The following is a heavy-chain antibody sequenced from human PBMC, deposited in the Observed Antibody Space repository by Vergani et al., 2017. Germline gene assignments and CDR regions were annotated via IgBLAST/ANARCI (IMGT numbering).Heavy chain of an antibody. CDR3: ARRTYYDILTSYYYYMDV. J-gene: IGHJ6*03. CDR1: GFTFSSYS. Sequence: ELQLVESGVGLVKPGGSLRLSCAASGFTFSSYSMTWVRQAPGKGLEWVSSISSSSSYIYYADSVKGRFTISRDNAKNSLYLQMNSLRAEDTAVYYCARRTYYDILTSYYYYMDVWGKGTTVTVSS. V-gene: IGHV3-21*01. D-gene: IGHD3-9*01. CDR2: ISSSSSYI.